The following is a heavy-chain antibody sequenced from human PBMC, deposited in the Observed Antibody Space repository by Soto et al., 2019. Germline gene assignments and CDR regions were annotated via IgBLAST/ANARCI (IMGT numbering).Heavy chain of an antibody. D-gene: IGHD2-2*01. J-gene: IGHJ4*02. CDR1: GFTFSSYA. CDR2: ISGSGGST. V-gene: IGHV3-23*01. Sequence: GGSLRLSCAASGFTFSSYAMSWVRQAPGKGLEWVSAISGSGGSTYYADSVKGRFTISRDNSKNTLYLQMNSLRAEDTAVYYCAKDQFVVVPAAMVEDYWGQGTLVTVSS. CDR3: AKDQFVVVPAAMVEDY.